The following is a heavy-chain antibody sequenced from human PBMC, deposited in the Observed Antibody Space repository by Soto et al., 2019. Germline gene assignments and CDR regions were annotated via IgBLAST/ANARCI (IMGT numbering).Heavy chain of an antibody. Sequence: GGSLRLSCAASGFTFDDYGMSWVRQAPGKGLEWVSGINWNGSSTDYADSVKGRFTISRDSAKNSLYLQMNSLRAEDTALYYCAREGSWNDDFGPGSYWGQGTLVTVS. V-gene: IGHV3-20*04. D-gene: IGHD1-1*01. CDR2: INWNGSST. CDR3: AREGSWNDDFGPGSY. CDR1: GFTFDDYG. J-gene: IGHJ4*02.